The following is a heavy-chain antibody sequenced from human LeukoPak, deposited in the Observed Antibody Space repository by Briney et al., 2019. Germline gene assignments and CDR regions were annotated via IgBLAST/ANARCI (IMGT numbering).Heavy chain of an antibody. CDR3: ARTYYDFWSGSRYWYIQL. CDR1: SGSISSYY. CDR2: IYYSGST. J-gene: IGHJ2*01. Sequence: SETLSLTCTVSSGSISSYYWSWVRQPPGKGLEWIGYIYYSGSTNYNPSLKSRVTMSVDTSKNQFSLKLSSVTAADTAVYYCARTYYDFWSGSRYWYIQLWGRGTLVTVSS. D-gene: IGHD3-3*01. V-gene: IGHV4-59*08.